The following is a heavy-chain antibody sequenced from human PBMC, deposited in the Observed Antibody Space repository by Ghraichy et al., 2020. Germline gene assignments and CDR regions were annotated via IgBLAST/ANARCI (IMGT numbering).Heavy chain of an antibody. Sequence: GESLNISCAASGFTFSSYSMNWVRQAPGKGLEWVLSISSSSSYIYYADSVKGRFTISRDNAKNSLYLQMNSLRAEDTAVYYCARDTIVVVTRYGMDVWGQGTTVTVSS. J-gene: IGHJ6*02. V-gene: IGHV3-21*01. CDR2: ISSSSSYI. CDR1: GFTFSSYS. D-gene: IGHD3-22*01. CDR3: ARDTIVVVTRYGMDV.